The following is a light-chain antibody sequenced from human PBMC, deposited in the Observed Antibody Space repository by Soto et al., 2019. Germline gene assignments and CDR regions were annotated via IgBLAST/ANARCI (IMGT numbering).Light chain of an antibody. Sequence: EIVLMQSPGTLSLSPGERATLSCRASQSVRSSYLAWYQQNPGQPPRLLIYDATNRATGIPDRFSGSGSGTDFTLTISRLEPEDFAVYYCQQYGSSPWTFGQGTKVEIK. V-gene: IGKV3-20*01. CDR1: QSVRSSY. J-gene: IGKJ1*01. CDR2: DAT. CDR3: QQYGSSPWT.